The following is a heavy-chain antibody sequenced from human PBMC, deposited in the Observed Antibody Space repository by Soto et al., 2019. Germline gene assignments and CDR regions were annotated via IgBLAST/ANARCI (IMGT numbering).Heavy chain of an antibody. CDR1: GFTFSGSA. Sequence: EVQLVESGGGLVQPGGSLKLSCAASGFTFSGSAMHWVRQASGKGLEWVGRIRSKANSYATAYAASVKGRFTISRDDSKNTAYLQMNSLKTEDTAVYYCTRGVEPYCGGDCPPFDYWGQGTLVTVSS. CDR2: IRSKANSYAT. CDR3: TRGVEPYCGGDCPPFDY. D-gene: IGHD2-21*02. V-gene: IGHV3-73*02. J-gene: IGHJ4*02.